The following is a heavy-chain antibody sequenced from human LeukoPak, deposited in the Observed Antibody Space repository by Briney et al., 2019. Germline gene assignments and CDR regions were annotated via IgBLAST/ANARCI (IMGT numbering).Heavy chain of an antibody. V-gene: IGHV3-74*01. D-gene: IGHD3-22*01. Sequence: GGSLRLSCAASGFTFSSYWMHWVRQAPGKGLVWVSRINSDGSSTSYADSVKGRFTISRDNAKNTLYLQMNSLRAAHTAVYYCARDATYYYDSSGYYVPPYFDYWGQGTLVTVSS. CDR1: GFTFSSYW. CDR2: INSDGSST. J-gene: IGHJ4*02. CDR3: ARDATYYYDSSGYYVPPYFDY.